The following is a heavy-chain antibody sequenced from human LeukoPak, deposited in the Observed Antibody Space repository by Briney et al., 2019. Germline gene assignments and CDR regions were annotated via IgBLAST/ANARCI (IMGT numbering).Heavy chain of an antibody. CDR1: GFTFSIYA. V-gene: IGHV3-23*01. Sequence: PGGSLRLSCAASGFTFSIYAMSWVRQAPGKGLEWVSAISGSGGTAYYADSVKGRFTISRDNAKNSLYLQMNSLRAEDTAVYYCARDPFDFWSGYYPYFDYWGQGTLVTVSS. J-gene: IGHJ4*02. CDR3: ARDPFDFWSGYYPYFDY. CDR2: ISGSGGTA. D-gene: IGHD3-3*01.